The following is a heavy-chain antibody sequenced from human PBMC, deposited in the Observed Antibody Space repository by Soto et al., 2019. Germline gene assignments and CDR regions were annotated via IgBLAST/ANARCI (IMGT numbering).Heavy chain of an antibody. J-gene: IGHJ4*02. Sequence: EVQLLESGGGLVQPGGSLRLSCAASGFTFSNNAMTWVRQAPGRGLEFVSVISGGGGVTYYADSVKGRFTISRDNSKNTLFLQMNSLRVADTAIYYCAKDSTESTSWYDFHYWGQGTLVTVS. CDR2: ISGGGGVT. D-gene: IGHD6-13*01. CDR3: AKDSTESTSWYDFHY. CDR1: GFTFSNNA. V-gene: IGHV3-23*01.